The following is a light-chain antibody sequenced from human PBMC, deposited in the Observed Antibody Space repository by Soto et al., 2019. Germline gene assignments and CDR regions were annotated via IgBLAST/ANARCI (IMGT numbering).Light chain of an antibody. Sequence: EIVLTHSPGTLSLSPGQRATLSCRASQSVSRDYVAWYQHKPGQAPRLLIYAASSRPSGIPDRFGGSGSGTDFTLTISRLEPEDFALYYCQQYGSSPLTFGGGTKVDIK. CDR2: AAS. CDR3: QQYGSSPLT. CDR1: QSVSRDY. J-gene: IGKJ4*01. V-gene: IGKV3-20*01.